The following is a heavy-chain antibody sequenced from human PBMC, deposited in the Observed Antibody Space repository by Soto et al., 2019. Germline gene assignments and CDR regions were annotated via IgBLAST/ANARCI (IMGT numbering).Heavy chain of an antibody. V-gene: IGHV1-69*06. D-gene: IGHD2-21*02. Sequence: GASVKVSCNASGGTFSSYAISWVRQAPGHGHEWMGGIIPIFGTANYAQKFQGRVTITADKSTSTAYMELSSLRSEDTAVYYCANVGVCGGYCYSGPHFDYWGQGTLVTVSS. CDR2: IIPIFGTA. CDR3: ANVGVCGGYCYSGPHFDY. CDR1: GGTFSSYA. J-gene: IGHJ4*02.